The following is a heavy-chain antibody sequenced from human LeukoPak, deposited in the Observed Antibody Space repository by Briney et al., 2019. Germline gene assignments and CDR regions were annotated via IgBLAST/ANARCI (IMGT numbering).Heavy chain of an antibody. CDR3: ARGSHCSSTSCYKYYFDY. D-gene: IGHD2-2*01. CDR2: IYYSGST. V-gene: IGHV4-59*01. Sequence: SETLSLTCTVSGGSISGYYWSWIRQPPGKGLECIGYIYYSGSTNYNPSLKSRVTISVDTSKNQFSLKLSSVTAADTAVYYCARGSHCSSTSCYKYYFDYWGQGTLVTVSS. CDR1: GGSISGYY. J-gene: IGHJ4*02.